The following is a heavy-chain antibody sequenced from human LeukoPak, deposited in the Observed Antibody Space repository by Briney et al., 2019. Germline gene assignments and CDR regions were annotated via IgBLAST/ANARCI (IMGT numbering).Heavy chain of an antibody. CDR1: GESVSGYY. V-gene: IGHV4-34*01. CDR2: INLSGST. J-gene: IGHJ5*02. D-gene: IGHD3-9*01. Sequence: SETLSLTCAVYGESVSGYYWSWIRHPPGKGLEWIGEINLSGSTNNNPTLKSRVTISVDTSKNQFSLKLGSVTAADTAVYYCARRSDYDILTGYSNSRFDPWGQGTLVTVSS. CDR3: ARRSDYDILTGYSNSRFDP.